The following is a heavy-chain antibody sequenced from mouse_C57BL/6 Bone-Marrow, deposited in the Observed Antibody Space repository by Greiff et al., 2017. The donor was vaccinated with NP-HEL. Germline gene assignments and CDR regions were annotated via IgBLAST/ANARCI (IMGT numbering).Heavy chain of an antibody. CDR1: GFTFSDFY. CDR3: ARDDYGSSYPFAY. D-gene: IGHD1-1*01. Sequence: EVKLVESGGGLVQSGRSLRLSCATSGFTFSDFYMEWVRQAPGKGLEWIAASRNKANDYTTEYSASVKGRFIVSRDTSQSILYLQMNALRAEDTAIYYCARDDYGSSYPFAYWGQGTLVTVSA. V-gene: IGHV7-1*01. CDR2: SRNKANDYTT. J-gene: IGHJ3*01.